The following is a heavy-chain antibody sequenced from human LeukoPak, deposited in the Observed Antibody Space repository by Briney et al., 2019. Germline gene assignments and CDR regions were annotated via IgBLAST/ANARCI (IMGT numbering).Heavy chain of an antibody. CDR3: SSTYNYDTSGYSYFDY. V-gene: IGHV4-39*01. CDR2: IYYSGNT. Sequence: SETLSLTCTVSGGSISSRSYYWGWIRQPPGKGLEWIGTIYYSGNTYYNPSLKSRVTISVDTSKNQFYLKLSSVTAADRAVYYCSSTYNYDTSGYSYFDYWGQGTLVTVSS. D-gene: IGHD3-22*01. J-gene: IGHJ4*02. CDR1: GGSISSRSYY.